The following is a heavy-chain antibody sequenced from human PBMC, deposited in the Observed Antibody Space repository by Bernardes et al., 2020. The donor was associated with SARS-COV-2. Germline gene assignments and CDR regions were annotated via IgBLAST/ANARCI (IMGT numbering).Heavy chain of an antibody. D-gene: IGHD2-2*01. CDR2: IYTSGST. CDR3: ARSKVVPAARASSSNWFDP. CDR1: GGSISSYY. J-gene: IGHJ5*02. V-gene: IGHV4-4*07. Sequence: SETLSLTCTVSGGSISSYYWSWIRQPAGKGLEWIGRIYTSGSTNYNPSIKSRVTMSVDTSKNQFSLKLSSVTAADTAVYYCARSKVVPAARASSSNWFDPWGQGTLVTVSS.